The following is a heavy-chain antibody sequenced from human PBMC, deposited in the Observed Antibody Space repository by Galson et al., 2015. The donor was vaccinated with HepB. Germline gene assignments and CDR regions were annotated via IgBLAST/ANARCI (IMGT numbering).Heavy chain of an antibody. J-gene: IGHJ5*02. V-gene: IGHV5-51*01. CDR2: IYPGDSDT. Sequence: QSGAEVKKPGESLKISCKGSGYSFSHYWIAWVRQMPGKGLEWMGIIYPGDSDTRYSPSFQGQVTISADKSISTAYLQWGSLKASDTAMYYCARSAALTGYDGTWFDPWGQGTLVTVSS. CDR3: ARSAALTGYDGTWFDP. CDR1: GYSFSHYW. D-gene: IGHD5-12*01.